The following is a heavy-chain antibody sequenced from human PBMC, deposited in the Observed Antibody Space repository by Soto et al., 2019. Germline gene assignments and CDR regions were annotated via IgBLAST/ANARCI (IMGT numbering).Heavy chain of an antibody. CDR3: ARAGGSGWFDP. D-gene: IGHD3-10*01. CDR1: GFTFSSYA. CDR2: ISYDGSNK. Sequence: QVQLVESGGGVVQPGRSLRLSCAASGFTFSSYAMHWVRQAPGKAPEWVAVISYDGSNKYYADSVKCRFTISRDNSKNTLYLQMNSLRAEDTAVYYCARAGGSGWFDPWGQGTLVTVSS. V-gene: IGHV3-30-3*01. J-gene: IGHJ5*02.